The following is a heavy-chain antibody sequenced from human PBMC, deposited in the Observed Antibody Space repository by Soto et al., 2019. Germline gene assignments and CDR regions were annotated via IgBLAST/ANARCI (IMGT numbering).Heavy chain of an antibody. D-gene: IGHD1-1*01. V-gene: IGHV3-11*01. CDR2: ITTTGGTV. Sequence: PGGSLRLSCAASGFTFSDYYMSWIRQAPGKGLEWISYITTTGGTVYYADSVKGRFTISRDNAKNSLYLQMNSLRAEDTAVYYCARDYSGSRPFDCWGQGTPVTVSS. CDR1: GFTFSDYY. J-gene: IGHJ4*02. CDR3: ARDYSGSRPFDC.